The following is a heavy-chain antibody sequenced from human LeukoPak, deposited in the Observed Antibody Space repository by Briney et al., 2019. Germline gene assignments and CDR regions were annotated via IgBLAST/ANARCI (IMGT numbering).Heavy chain of an antibody. J-gene: IGHJ5*02. CDR1: GGTFSSYA. V-gene: IGHV1-69*13. D-gene: IGHD2-2*01. CDR2: IIPIFGTA. Sequence: SVKVSCKASGGTFSSYAISWVRQAPGQGLEWMGGIIPIFGTANYAQKFQGRVTITADESTSTAYMELSSLRSEDTAVYYCARVLLGYCSSTSCYRFDPWGQGTLVTVSS. CDR3: ARVLLGYCSSTSCYRFDP.